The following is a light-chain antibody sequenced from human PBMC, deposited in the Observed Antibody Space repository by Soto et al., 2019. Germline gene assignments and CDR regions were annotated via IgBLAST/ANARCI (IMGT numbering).Light chain of an antibody. CDR3: CSYGGSSALPYV. V-gene: IGLV2-23*02. CDR2: EVA. Sequence: QSLLAQPASLSGSPEQSVTISCTGTSSDVGTYNLVSWYQQHPGKAPKLIIYEVAERPSGVSNRFSGSKFGNTASLTISGLLPEDEADYYCCSYGGSSALPYVFGTGTKVTVL. CDR1: SSDVGTYNL. J-gene: IGLJ1*01.